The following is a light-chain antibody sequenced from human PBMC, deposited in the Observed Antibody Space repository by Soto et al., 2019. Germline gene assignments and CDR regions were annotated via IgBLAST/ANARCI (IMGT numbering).Light chain of an antibody. V-gene: IGKV1-5*03. CDR3: QQYHSYSWT. CDR2: KAS. J-gene: IGKJ1*01. CDR1: QSINSW. Sequence: DIQMTQSPSTLSASVGDRVTITCRASQSINSWLAWYQQKPGKAPSLVIYKASILESGVPSRFSGSGSGTEFTLTICSLQPDDFATYYCQQYHSYSWTFGQGTKVDMK.